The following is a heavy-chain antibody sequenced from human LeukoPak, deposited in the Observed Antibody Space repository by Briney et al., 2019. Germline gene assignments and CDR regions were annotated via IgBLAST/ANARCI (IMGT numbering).Heavy chain of an antibody. CDR1: GYTFTSYG. CDR2: ISAYNGNT. CDR3: ARTDYSSRWYPYYYYYYMDV. J-gene: IGHJ6*03. D-gene: IGHD6-13*01. Sequence: GASVKVSCKASGYTFTSYGISWVRQAPGQGLEWMGWISAYNGNTNYAQKLQGRVTMTTDTSTSTAYMELRSLRFDDTAVYYCARTDYSSRWYPYYYYYYMDVWGIGTTVTVSS. V-gene: IGHV1-18*01.